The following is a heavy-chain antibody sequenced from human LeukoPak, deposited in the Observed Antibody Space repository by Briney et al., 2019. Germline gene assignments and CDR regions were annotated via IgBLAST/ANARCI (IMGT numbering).Heavy chain of an antibody. V-gene: IGHV3-48*02. CDR2: IRSSGSPI. Sequence: QPGGSLRLSCAASGFTFSSYSMNWVRQAPGKGLEWASYIRSSGSPIYYADSVRGRFTTSRDNAKNSLYLQMNSLRDEDTAVYYCVRDPDALDFWGQGTPVTVSS. CDR3: VRDPDALDF. CDR1: GFTFSSYS. J-gene: IGHJ4*02.